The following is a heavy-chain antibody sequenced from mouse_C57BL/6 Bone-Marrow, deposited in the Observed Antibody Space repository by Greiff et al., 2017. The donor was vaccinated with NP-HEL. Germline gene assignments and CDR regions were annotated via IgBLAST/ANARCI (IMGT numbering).Heavy chain of an antibody. CDR3: TRVGLRDAMDY. Sequence: EVKLVESGEGLVKPGGSLKLSCAASGFTFSSYAMSWVRQTPEKRLEWVAYISSGGDYIYYADTVKGRFTIYRDNARNTLYLQMSSLKSEDTAMYYCTRVGLRDAMDYWGQGTSVTVSS. J-gene: IGHJ4*01. CDR2: ISSGGDYI. D-gene: IGHD1-1*01. CDR1: GFTFSSYA. V-gene: IGHV5-9-1*02.